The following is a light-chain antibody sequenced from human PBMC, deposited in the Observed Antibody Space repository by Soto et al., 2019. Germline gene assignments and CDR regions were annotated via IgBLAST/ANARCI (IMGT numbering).Light chain of an antibody. CDR2: QGS. J-gene: IGKJ2*01. CDR1: QSLVYTDGNTY. V-gene: IGKV2-30*01. Sequence: DVVMTQSPLSLPVTLGQPASISCRSSQSLVYTDGNTYLNWFHQRPGQSPRRLIYQGSNRDSGVTDRFSDSGSGTDFTLKISRVEAEDVGVYYCMQGTHWPPMYTFGEGTKLEIK. CDR3: MQGTHWPPMYT.